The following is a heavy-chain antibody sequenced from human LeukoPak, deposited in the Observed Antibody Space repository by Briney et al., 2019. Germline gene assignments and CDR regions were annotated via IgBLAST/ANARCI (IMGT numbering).Heavy chain of an antibody. Sequence: SETLSLTCTVSGGSISNSGYYWGWIRQPPGKGLDWIGSIYYSGSTYYNPSLKSRVTISVDTSKTQFSLKLNSVTAADTAVYYCARHRASGGATCFDYWGQGTLVTVSS. CDR1: GGSISNSGYY. CDR2: IYYSGST. J-gene: IGHJ4*02. D-gene: IGHD1-26*01. V-gene: IGHV4-39*01. CDR3: ARHRASGGATCFDY.